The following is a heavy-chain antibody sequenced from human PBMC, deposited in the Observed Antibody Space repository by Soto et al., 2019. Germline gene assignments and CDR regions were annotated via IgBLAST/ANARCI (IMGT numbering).Heavy chain of an antibody. CDR3: ARVRARLLSHAFDF. CDR2: INLSGST. Sequence: QVQLQQWGAGLLKPSETLSLTCSVSGGSFTDYYWTWIRQPPAKGLEWIGEINLSGSTNYNPSLQHRVTISLDTSKNQFSLKVNSVTAADTAVYFCARVRARLLSHAFDFWGQGTLVTVSS. V-gene: IGHV4-34*01. J-gene: IGHJ3*01. CDR1: GGSFTDYY. D-gene: IGHD3-16*02.